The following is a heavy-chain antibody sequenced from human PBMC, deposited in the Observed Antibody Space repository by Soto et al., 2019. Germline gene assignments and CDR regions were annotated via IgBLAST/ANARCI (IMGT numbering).Heavy chain of an antibody. D-gene: IGHD2-21*01. CDR2: VYHNGGA. V-gene: IGHV4-39*01. CDR1: GVSIHNSHSF. CDR3: GRVVEGATRHTDPDS. Sequence: TLSLTCTVSGVSIHNSHSFWAWIRQPPGKGLQFIASVYHNGGAHYNSSLKSRVTISVDTANNQVSLRMRSLTAADTAFYYCGRVVEGATRHTDPDSWGQGILVTVSS. J-gene: IGHJ5*01.